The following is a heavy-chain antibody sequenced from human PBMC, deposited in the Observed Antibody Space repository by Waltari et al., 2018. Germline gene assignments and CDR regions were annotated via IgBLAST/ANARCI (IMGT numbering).Heavy chain of an antibody. J-gene: IGHJ4*02. D-gene: IGHD2-15*01. CDR2: ICPGASDT. CDR3: ARQIGYCSGGSCYSSDY. CDR1: GYSFTSYW. Sequence: EVQLVQSGAEVKKPGESLKISCKGSGYSFTSYWIGWVRQMPGKGLEWMGIICPGASDTRYSPSFQGQVTISADKSISTAYLQWSSLKASDTAMYYCARQIGYCSGGSCYSSDYWGQGTLVTVSS. V-gene: IGHV5-51*01.